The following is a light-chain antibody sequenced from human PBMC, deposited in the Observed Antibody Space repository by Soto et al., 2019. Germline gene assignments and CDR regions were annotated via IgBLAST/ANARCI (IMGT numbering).Light chain of an antibody. J-gene: IGKJ1*01. CDR2: DAF. Sequence: EIVLTQSPATLSLSPGERATLSCRASQSVDSYLAWYQHKPGQAPRLLIYDAFNRATGILARFSGSGSGTDFTLTISSLEPEDFAVYYCQQRSNWPRTFGQGTKLEIK. CDR3: QQRSNWPRT. V-gene: IGKV3-11*01. CDR1: QSVDSY.